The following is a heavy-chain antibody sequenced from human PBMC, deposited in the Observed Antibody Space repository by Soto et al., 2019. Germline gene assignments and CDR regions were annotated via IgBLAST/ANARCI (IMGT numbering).Heavy chain of an antibody. CDR1: GFTFSSYA. J-gene: IGHJ3*02. CDR2: ISGSGGST. D-gene: IGHD2-15*01. V-gene: IGHV3-23*01. CDR3: AKGYWLKSHLENAFDI. Sequence: GGSLRLSCAASGFTFSSYAMSWVRQAPGKGLEWVSAISGSGGSTYYEDSVKGRFTISRDNSKNTLYLQMKSLRAEDTAVYYCAKGYWLKSHLENAFDIWGQGTMVTVSS.